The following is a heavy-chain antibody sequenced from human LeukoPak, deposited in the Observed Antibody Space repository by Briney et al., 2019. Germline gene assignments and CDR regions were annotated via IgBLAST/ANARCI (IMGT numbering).Heavy chain of an antibody. J-gene: IGHJ4*02. CDR2: ISSSSSTI. CDR3: ARYPSPEAYYYGSGSYSGNHFDY. V-gene: IGHV3-48*01. CDR1: GFTFSSYS. D-gene: IGHD3-10*01. Sequence: GGSLRLSCAASGFTFSSYSMNWVRQAPGKGLEWVSYISSSSSTIYYADSVKGRFTISRDNAKNSLYLQMNSLRAEDTAVYYCARYPSPEAYYYGSGSYSGNHFDYWGQGTLVTVSS.